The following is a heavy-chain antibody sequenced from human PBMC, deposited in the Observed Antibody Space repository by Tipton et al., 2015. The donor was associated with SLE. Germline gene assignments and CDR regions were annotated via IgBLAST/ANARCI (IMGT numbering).Heavy chain of an antibody. CDR3: ARCTIFGVVRGSFDS. CDR1: GGSFSDYF. Sequence: TLSLTCAVYGGSFSDYFWTWIRQSPGKGLEWIGDVNHSGSTDYHPSLKSRVTMSVDTSKNHFSLKLTSVTAADTALYYCARCTIFGVVRGSFDSWGQGTLVTVS. CDR2: VNHSGST. D-gene: IGHD3-3*01. V-gene: IGHV4-34*01. J-gene: IGHJ4*02.